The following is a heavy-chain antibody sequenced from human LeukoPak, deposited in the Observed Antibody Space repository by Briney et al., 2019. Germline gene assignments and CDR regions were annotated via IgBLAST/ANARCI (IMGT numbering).Heavy chain of an antibody. D-gene: IGHD3-22*01. CDR1: GFTVSSNY. Sequence: GGSLRLTFAASGFTVSSNYMSWVRQAPGKGLEWVSIIYNGGSTYYADSVKGRFTISRDNSKNTLYLQMNSLRAEDTAVYYCARGNNYYDSSVPLDYWGQGTVDTFSS. CDR2: IYNGGST. J-gene: IGHJ4*02. CDR3: ARGNNYYDSSVPLDY. V-gene: IGHV3-53*01.